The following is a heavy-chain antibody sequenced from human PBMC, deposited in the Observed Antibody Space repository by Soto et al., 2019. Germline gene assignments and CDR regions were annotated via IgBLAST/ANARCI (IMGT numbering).Heavy chain of an antibody. D-gene: IGHD6-6*01. CDR1: GGCFSYYY. Sequence: SETLSLTGAVYGGCFSYYYWSWIRQPPGKWLEWIGEIDHSGSTNYNPSLRSRVTISVDTSKNQFSLKMSSVTAADTAVYYCARGYRIAARVFWYHYGMDVWGQGTTVPVSS. CDR3: ARGYRIAARVFWYHYGMDV. CDR2: IDHSGST. V-gene: IGHV4-34*01. J-gene: IGHJ6*02.